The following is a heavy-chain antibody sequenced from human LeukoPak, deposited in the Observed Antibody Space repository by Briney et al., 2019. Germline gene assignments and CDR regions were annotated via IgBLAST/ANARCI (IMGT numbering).Heavy chain of an antibody. CDR1: GGSFSGYY. J-gene: IGHJ3*02. V-gene: IGHV4-34*01. Sequence: SETLSLTCAVYGGSFSGYYWSWIRQPPGKGLEWIGEINHSGSTNYNPSLKSRVTISVDTSKNQFSLKLSSVTAADTAVYYCARDPFYYDFWSGYYRGNAFDIWGQGTMVTVSS. CDR3: ARDPFYYDFWSGYYRGNAFDI. CDR2: INHSGST. D-gene: IGHD3-3*01.